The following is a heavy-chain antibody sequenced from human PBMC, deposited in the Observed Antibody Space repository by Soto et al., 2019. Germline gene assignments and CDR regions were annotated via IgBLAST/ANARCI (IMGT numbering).Heavy chain of an antibody. CDR3: ARVKVRGAKNGPFDY. V-gene: IGHV1-3*01. CDR1: GYTFTSYA. CDR2: INAGNGNT. D-gene: IGHD3-10*01. J-gene: IGHJ4*02. Sequence: ASVKVSCKASGYTFTSYAMHWVRQAPGQRLEWMGWINAGNGNTKYSQKFQGRVTITRDTSASTAYMELSSLRSEDTAVYYCARVKVRGAKNGPFDYWGQGTLVTVSS.